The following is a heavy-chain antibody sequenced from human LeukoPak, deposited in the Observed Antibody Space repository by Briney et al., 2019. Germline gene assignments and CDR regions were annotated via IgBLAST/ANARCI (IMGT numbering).Heavy chain of an antibody. Sequence: SETLSLTCAVSGYAIRSGFSWGWLRQPPGKELEWIGSIYHAGSTYCTPSLKSRVTISVDTSKNHFSLSLNSVTVADTAVYYCARYRYGGPADYWGPGTQITVSS. D-gene: IGHD3-16*02. CDR1: GYAIRSGFS. V-gene: IGHV4-38-2*01. CDR2: IYHAGST. J-gene: IGHJ4*02. CDR3: ARYRYGGPADY.